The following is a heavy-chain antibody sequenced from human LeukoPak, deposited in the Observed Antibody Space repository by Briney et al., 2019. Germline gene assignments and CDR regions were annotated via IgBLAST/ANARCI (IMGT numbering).Heavy chain of an antibody. V-gene: IGHV1-18*01. Sequence: ASVKVSCKASGYTFTSYGISWVRQAPGQGLEWMGWISAYNGNTNYAQKLQGRVFMTTGTSTSTAYMELRSLRSDDTAVYYYARLSYGSGSYYRDYYFDYWGQGTLVTVSS. CDR1: GYTFTSYG. D-gene: IGHD3-10*01. CDR2: ISAYNGNT. J-gene: IGHJ4*02. CDR3: ARLSYGSGSYYRDYYFDY.